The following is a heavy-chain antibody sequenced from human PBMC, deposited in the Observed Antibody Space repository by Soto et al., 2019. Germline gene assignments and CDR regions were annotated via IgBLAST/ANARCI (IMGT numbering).Heavy chain of an antibody. V-gene: IGHV3-23*01. CDR3: AKYIDAGTGPTQGDY. Sequence: HPGGSLRLSCAASGFTFNSYAMSWVRQAPGKGLEWVSGISGGGSSTYYADSVKGRFTTSRDNSKNTLYLQMNSLRAEDTAVYFCAKYIDAGTGPTQGDYWGQGTLVTVSS. CDR1: GFTFNSYA. J-gene: IGHJ4*02. D-gene: IGHD1-7*01. CDR2: ISGGGSST.